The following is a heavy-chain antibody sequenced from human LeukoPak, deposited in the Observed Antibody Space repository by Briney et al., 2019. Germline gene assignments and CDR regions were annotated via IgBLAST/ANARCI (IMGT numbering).Heavy chain of an antibody. J-gene: IGHJ4*02. D-gene: IGHD6-13*01. CDR1: GGSISTSSYY. Sequence: SETLSLTCTGSGGSISTSSYYLGWIRQPPGQGLEWIGSIYYSGSGSTYYNPSLQSRVTISVDTSKNHFSLKLNSVTAADTAVYYCAESGTWYGVRNWGRGTLVTVSS. V-gene: IGHV4-39*02. CDR3: AESGTWYGVRN. CDR2: IYYSGSGST.